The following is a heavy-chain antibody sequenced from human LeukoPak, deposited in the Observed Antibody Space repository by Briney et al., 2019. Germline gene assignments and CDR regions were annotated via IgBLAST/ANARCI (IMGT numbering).Heavy chain of an antibody. CDR1: GYTFTSYY. V-gene: IGHV1-46*01. Sequence: GASVKDSCKASGYTFTSYYMHWVRQAPGQGLEWMGIINPSGGSTSYAQKFQGRVTMTRNTSISTAYMELSSLRSEDTAVYYCARTYYDILTGYSNLDYWGQGTLVTVSS. CDR3: ARTYYDILTGYSNLDY. CDR2: INPSGGST. D-gene: IGHD3-9*01. J-gene: IGHJ4*02.